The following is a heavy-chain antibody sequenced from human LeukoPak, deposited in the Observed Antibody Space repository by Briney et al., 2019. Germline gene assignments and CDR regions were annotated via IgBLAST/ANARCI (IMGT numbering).Heavy chain of an antibody. J-gene: IGHJ6*03. D-gene: IGHD2-21*01. V-gene: IGHV4-59*01. CDR1: GGSISSYY. Sequence: SETLSLTCTVSGGSISSYYWSWIRQPPGKGLEWIGYIYYSGSTNYNPSLKSRVTISVDTSKNQFSLKLSSVTAADTAVYYCARKVKHAYYYYYMDVWGKGTTVTVSS. CDR3: ARKVKHAYYYYYMDV. CDR2: IYYSGST.